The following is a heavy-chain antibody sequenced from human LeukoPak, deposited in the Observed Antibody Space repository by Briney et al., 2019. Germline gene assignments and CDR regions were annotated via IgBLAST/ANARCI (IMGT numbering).Heavy chain of an antibody. CDR2: ISSSSSYI. Sequence: KPGGSLRLSCAASGFTFSSYSMNWVRQAPGKGLEWVSSISSSSSYIYYADSVKGRFTISRDNAKNSLYLQMNSLRAEDTAVYYCATWNGYSGYDRDDYWGQGTLVTVSS. D-gene: IGHD5-12*01. J-gene: IGHJ4*02. CDR3: ATWNGYSGYDRDDY. CDR1: GFTFSSYS. V-gene: IGHV3-21*01.